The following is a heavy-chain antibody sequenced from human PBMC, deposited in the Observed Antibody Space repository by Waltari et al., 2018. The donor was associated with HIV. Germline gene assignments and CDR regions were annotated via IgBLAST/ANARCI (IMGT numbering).Heavy chain of an antibody. CDR3: ARGVSIVRGVMIRGHMDV. D-gene: IGHD3-10*01. V-gene: IGHV1-18*01. J-gene: IGHJ6*02. Sequence: VQLVQSGAEMRKPGASVKVSCRASGYTFSAYTISWVRQAPGQGLEWMGWISGHNGNTNYAQKFQGRVNMTTDTSTSTAHMELRSLRSDDTAVYYCARGVSIVRGVMIRGHMDVWGQGTTVTVSS. CDR1: GYTFSAYT. CDR2: ISGHNGNT.